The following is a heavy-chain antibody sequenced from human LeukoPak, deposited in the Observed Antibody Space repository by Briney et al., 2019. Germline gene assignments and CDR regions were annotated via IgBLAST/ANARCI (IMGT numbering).Heavy chain of an antibody. Sequence: GGSLRLSCAASGLSFKTFAMSWVRQAPARGLGWVSSMKGSGESFYADSLKGRFTLSRDDSKNTVYLQLSNLRVEDTAVYYCARASWVSAADAVSWGQGTLVTVSS. V-gene: IGHV3-23*01. CDR1: GLSFKTFA. J-gene: IGHJ4*02. CDR2: MKGSGES. CDR3: ARASWVSAADAVS. D-gene: IGHD3-10*01.